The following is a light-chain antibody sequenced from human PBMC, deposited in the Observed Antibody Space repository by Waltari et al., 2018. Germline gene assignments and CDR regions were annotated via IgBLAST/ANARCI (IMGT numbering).Light chain of an antibody. J-gene: IGLJ3*02. V-gene: IGLV4-69*01. CDR3: QTGGHGTWV. CDR1: RGHSSNI. Sequence: QLVLTQSPSASASLGASAKLTCTLSRGHSSNIIAWHQQPPEKGPRYLMKVNSDGSHSKGDEIPDRFSGSSSGAERYLTSSSLQSEDEADYYCQTGGHGTWVFGGGTKLTVL. CDR2: VNSDGSH.